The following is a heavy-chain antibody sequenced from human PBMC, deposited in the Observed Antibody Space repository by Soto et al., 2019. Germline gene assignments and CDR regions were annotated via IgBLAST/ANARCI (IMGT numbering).Heavy chain of an antibody. D-gene: IGHD3-3*01. J-gene: IGHJ4*02. CDR2: ISYDGSNK. Sequence: HPGGSLRLSCAASGFTFSSYGMHWVRQAPGKGLEWVAVISYDGSNKYYADSVKGRFTISRDNSKNTLYLQMNSLRAEDTAVYYCAKSFYDFWSGYYNYWGQGTLVTVSS. CDR3: AKSFYDFWSGYYNY. CDR1: GFTFSSYG. V-gene: IGHV3-30*18.